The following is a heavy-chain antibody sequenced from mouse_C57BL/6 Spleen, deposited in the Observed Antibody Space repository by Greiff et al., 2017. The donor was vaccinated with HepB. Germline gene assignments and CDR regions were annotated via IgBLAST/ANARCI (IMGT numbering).Heavy chain of an antibody. Sequence: QVHVKQSGAELVKPGASVKISCKASGYAFSSYWMNWVKQRPGKGLEWIGQIYPGDGDTNYNGKFKGKATLTADKSSSTAYMQLSSLTSEDSAVYFCARRVAKRYFDVWGTGTTVTVSS. CDR1: GYAFSSYW. CDR3: ARRVAKRYFDV. D-gene: IGHD1-1*01. J-gene: IGHJ1*03. CDR2: IYPGDGDT. V-gene: IGHV1-80*01.